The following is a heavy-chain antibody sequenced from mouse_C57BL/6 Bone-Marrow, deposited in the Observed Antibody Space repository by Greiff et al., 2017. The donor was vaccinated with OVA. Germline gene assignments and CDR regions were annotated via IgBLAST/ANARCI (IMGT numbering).Heavy chain of an antibody. CDR2: IDPSDSET. D-gene: IGHD4-1*01. J-gene: IGHJ2*01. V-gene: IGHV1-52*01. CDR1: GYTFTSYW. Sequence: QVQLQQPGAELVRPGSSVKLSCKASGYTFTSYWMHWVKQRPIQGLEWIGNIDPSDSETHYNQKFTDKATLTVDKSSSTAYMQLSSLTSEDSAVYCCAREGELVYYFDYWGQGTTLTVSS. CDR3: AREGELVYYFDY.